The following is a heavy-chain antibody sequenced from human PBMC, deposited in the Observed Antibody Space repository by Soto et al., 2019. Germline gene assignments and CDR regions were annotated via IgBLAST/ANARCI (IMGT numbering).Heavy chain of an antibody. CDR1: GGTFSSYA. D-gene: IGHD3-22*01. J-gene: IGHJ4*02. Sequence: QVQLVQSGAEVKKPGSSVKVSCKASGGTFSSYAISWVRQAPGQGLEWMGGIITIFGTANYEQKFQGRVTITADESTITAYMELSSLRSEDTAVYYCARTYYYDSRIHGGDYWGQGTLVTVSS. CDR2: IITIFGTA. V-gene: IGHV1-69*01. CDR3: ARTYYYDSRIHGGDY.